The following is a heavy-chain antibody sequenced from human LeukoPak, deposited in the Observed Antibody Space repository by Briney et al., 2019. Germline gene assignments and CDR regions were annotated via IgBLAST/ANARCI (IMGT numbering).Heavy chain of an antibody. D-gene: IGHD2-2*01. J-gene: IGHJ3*02. V-gene: IGHV3-66*02. CDR2: LYSGGTT. Sequence: GGSLRLSCAASGFSVSSKYMSWVRQAPGKGLDWVSVLYSGGTTYYADSVKGRFTISRDNSKNTLYLQMNSLRAEDTAVYYCAGDRGRLRIVVVPAAIPAFDIWGQGTMVTVSS. CDR3: AGDRGRLRIVVVPAAIPAFDI. CDR1: GFSVSSKY.